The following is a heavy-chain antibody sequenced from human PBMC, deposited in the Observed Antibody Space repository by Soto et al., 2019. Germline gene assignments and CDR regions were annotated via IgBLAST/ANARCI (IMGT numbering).Heavy chain of an antibody. Sequence: QLQLQESGPGLVKPSETLSLTCTVSGGSISSSSYYWGWIRQPPGKGLEWIGSIYYSGSTYYNPSIKSRVTISVDTSKNQFSLKLSSVTAADTAVYYCARLVTMVRGVIRGPDAFDIWGQGTMVTVSS. V-gene: IGHV4-39*01. CDR2: IYYSGST. CDR3: ARLVTMVRGVIRGPDAFDI. J-gene: IGHJ3*02. CDR1: GGSISSSSYY. D-gene: IGHD3-10*01.